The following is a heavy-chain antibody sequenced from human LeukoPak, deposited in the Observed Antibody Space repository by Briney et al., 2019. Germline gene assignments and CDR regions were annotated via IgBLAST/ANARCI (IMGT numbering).Heavy chain of an antibody. CDR3: ARDRDSSGWYEGFDY. Sequence: GGSLRLSCAASGFTFSSSAMHWVRQAPDEGVEWVAVISYDGSNKYYADSVKGRFTISRDNSKNTLYLQMNSLRADDTAVYYCARDRDSSGWYEGFDYWGQGTLVTVSS. CDR1: GFTFSSSA. D-gene: IGHD6-19*01. J-gene: IGHJ4*02. CDR2: ISYDGSNK. V-gene: IGHV3-30-3*01.